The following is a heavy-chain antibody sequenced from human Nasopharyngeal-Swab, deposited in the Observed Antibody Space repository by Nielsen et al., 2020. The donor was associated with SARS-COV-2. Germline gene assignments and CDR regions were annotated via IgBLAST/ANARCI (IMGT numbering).Heavy chain of an antibody. CDR2: INPSGGST. Sequence: ASVKVSCKASGYTFTSYYMHWVRQAPGQGLEWMGIINPSGGSTSYAQKFQGRVTMTRDTSTSTVYMELSSLGSEDTAVYYCARDQLLRFLEWFPNYYGMDVWGQGTTVTVSS. CDR1: GYTFTSYY. D-gene: IGHD3-3*01. V-gene: IGHV1-46*01. CDR3: ARDQLLRFLEWFPNYYGMDV. J-gene: IGHJ6*02.